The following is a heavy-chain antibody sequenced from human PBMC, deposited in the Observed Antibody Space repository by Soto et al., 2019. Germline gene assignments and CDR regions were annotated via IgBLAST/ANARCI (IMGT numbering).Heavy chain of an antibody. CDR2: IRSKAYGGAT. V-gene: IGHV3-49*04. J-gene: IGHJ4*02. D-gene: IGHD3-22*01. Sequence: GGSLRLSCTASGFTFGDYAMSWVRQAPGKGLEWVGFIRSKAYGGATEYAASVKGRFTISRDDSKSIAYLQMNSLKTEDTAVYYCTIDYYDSSGGPYWGQGTLVTVSS. CDR1: GFTFGDYA. CDR3: TIDYYDSSGGPY.